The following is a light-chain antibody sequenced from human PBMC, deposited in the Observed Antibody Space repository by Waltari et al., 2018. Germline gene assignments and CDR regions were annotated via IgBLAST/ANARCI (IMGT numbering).Light chain of an antibody. Sequence: QSALTQPASVSGSPGQSVTIFCAGTSNDFGGYNSFSWYQEHPGTAPRFIIYDASDRPSGVSDRFSGSKSGNTASLTISGLQAEDEADYYCSSQSSNDVVLFGGGTKLTVL. CDR2: DAS. V-gene: IGLV2-14*01. J-gene: IGLJ2*01. CDR3: SSQSSNDVVL. CDR1: SNDFGGYNS.